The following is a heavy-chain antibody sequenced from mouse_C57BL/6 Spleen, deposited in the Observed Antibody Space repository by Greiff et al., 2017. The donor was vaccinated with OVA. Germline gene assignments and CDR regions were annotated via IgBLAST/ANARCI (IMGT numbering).Heavy chain of an antibody. CDR1: GFSLTSYG. CDR2: IWSGGST. Sequence: QVQLKESGPGLVQPSQSLSITCTVSGFSLTSYGVHWVRQSPGKGLEWLGVIWSGGSTDYNAAFISRLSISKDNSKSQVFFKMNSLQADDTAIYYCASSTMITTRAMDYWGQGTSVTVSS. D-gene: IGHD2-4*01. J-gene: IGHJ4*01. CDR3: ASSTMITTRAMDY. V-gene: IGHV2-2*01.